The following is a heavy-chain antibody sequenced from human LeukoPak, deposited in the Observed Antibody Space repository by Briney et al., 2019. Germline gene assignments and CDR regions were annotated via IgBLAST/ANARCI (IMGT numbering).Heavy chain of an antibody. J-gene: IGHJ4*02. CDR1: GFTFSSYA. V-gene: IGHV3-53*01. CDR2: IYSGGST. Sequence: GGSLRLSCAASGFTFSSYAMSWVRQAPGKGLEWVSVIYSGGSTYYADSVKGRFTISRDNSKNTLYLQMNSLRAEDTAVYYCARESVAPSKYYYDSSGYYLDYWGQGTLVTVSS. D-gene: IGHD3-22*01. CDR3: ARESVAPSKYYYDSSGYYLDY.